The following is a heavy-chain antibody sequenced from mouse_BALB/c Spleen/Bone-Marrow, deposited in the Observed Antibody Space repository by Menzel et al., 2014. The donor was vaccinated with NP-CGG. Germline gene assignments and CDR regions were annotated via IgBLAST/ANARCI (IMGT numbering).Heavy chain of an antibody. V-gene: IGHV1-67*01. D-gene: IGHD1-1*01. Sequence: VQLQQSGPELVRPGVSVKISCKGSGYTFTDYAMHWVKQSHAKSLEWIGVISTYSGNTNYNQKFKGKATMTVVKSSSTAYMELARLTSEDSAVYYCARSGWGSSLFAYWGQGTLVAVSA. CDR1: GYTFTDYA. J-gene: IGHJ3*01. CDR3: ARSGWGSSLFAY. CDR2: ISTYSGNT.